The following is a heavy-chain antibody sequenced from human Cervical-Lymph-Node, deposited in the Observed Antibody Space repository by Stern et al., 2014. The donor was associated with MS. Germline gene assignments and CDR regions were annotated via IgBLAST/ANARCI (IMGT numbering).Heavy chain of an antibody. CDR3: AHQWELHLRYFHY. V-gene: IGHV3-23*04. CDR2: ISATSGST. D-gene: IGHD1-26*01. Sequence: EVQLVESGGGLVQPGGSLRLSCEASGFTFSNYAMSLVRQVPGKGLEWVSGISATSGSTRYADSVKGRFIISRDNSMNTLYLQMNSVRAEDTALYYCAHQWELHLRYFHYWGQGTLVTVSS. J-gene: IGHJ4*02. CDR1: GFTFSNYA.